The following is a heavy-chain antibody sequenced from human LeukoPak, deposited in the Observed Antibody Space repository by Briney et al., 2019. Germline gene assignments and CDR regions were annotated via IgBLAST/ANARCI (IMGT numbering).Heavy chain of an antibody. CDR1: GDSISRDY. CDR2: IYYSGST. Sequence: SETLSLTCTVSGDSISRDYWSWIRQPPGKGLECIGYIYYSGSTKYNPSLKSRVTISVDTSKNQFSLKLSSVTAADTAVYYCARLGSGYSYGFDSWGQGTLVTVSS. J-gene: IGHJ4*02. V-gene: IGHV4-59*01. CDR3: ARLGSGYSYGFDS. D-gene: IGHD5-18*01.